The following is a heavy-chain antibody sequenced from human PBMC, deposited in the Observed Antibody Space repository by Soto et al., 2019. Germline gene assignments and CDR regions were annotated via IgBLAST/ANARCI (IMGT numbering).Heavy chain of an antibody. Sequence: SETLSLTCGVSGGSLSGATYSWNWIRQPPGKGLEWIGYIFPSGTTYYNPSLKSRVTISIDVSKNQFSLSLRSLTAADTAVYYCARSREFDYWSQGTLVTVSS. CDR1: GGSLSGATYS. V-gene: IGHV4-30-2*01. CDR2: IFPSGTT. J-gene: IGHJ4*02. CDR3: ARSREFDY.